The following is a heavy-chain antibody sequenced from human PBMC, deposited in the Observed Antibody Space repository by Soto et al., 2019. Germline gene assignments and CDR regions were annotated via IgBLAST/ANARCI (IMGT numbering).Heavy chain of an antibody. CDR2: ISAYNGNT. CDR3: ARSLSSPPHDAFDI. CDR1: GYTFTSYG. Sequence: ASVKFSCKASGYTFTSYGISWMRQAPGQGLEWMGWISAYNGNTNYAQKLQGRVTMTTDTSTSTAYMELRSLRSDDTAVYYCARSLSSPPHDAFDIWGQGTMVTVSS. D-gene: IGHD6-19*01. V-gene: IGHV1-18*01. J-gene: IGHJ3*02.